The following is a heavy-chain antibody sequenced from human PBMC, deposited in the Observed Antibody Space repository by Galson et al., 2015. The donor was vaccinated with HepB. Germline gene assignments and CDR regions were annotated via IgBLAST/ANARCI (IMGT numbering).Heavy chain of an antibody. Sequence: SLRLSCAASGFTFSSYEMNWVRQAPRKGLEWVSYISSSGSTIYYADSVKGRFTISRDNAKNSLYLQMNSLRAEDTAVYYCARDRKYRGGSYYIPREAGFDYWGQGTLVTVSS. J-gene: IGHJ4*02. CDR3: ARDRKYRGGSYYIPREAGFDY. V-gene: IGHV3-48*03. CDR2: ISSSGSTI. CDR1: GFTFSSYE. D-gene: IGHD1-26*01.